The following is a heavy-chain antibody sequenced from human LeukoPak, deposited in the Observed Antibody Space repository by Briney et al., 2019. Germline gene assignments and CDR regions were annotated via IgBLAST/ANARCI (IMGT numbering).Heavy chain of an antibody. V-gene: IGHV4-59*01. D-gene: IGHD2-2*01. Sequence: SETLSLTCTVSGGSISSYYWSWIRQPPGKGLEWIGYIYYSGSTNYNPSLKSRVTISVDTSKNQFSLKLSSVTAADTAVYYCARIPVVVPAAPFDYYYYGMDVWGQGTTVTVSS. J-gene: IGHJ6*02. CDR1: GGSISSYY. CDR3: ARIPVVVPAAPFDYYYYGMDV. CDR2: IYYSGST.